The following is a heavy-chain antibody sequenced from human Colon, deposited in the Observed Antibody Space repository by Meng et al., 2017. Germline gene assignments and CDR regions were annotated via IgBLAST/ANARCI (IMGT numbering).Heavy chain of an antibody. D-gene: IGHD4-17*01. CDR3: ARDNPGDYVWDY. Sequence: QVQLVQAGAEVKKPGASVKVSCKASGYTFITYGISWMRQAPGQGLEWMGWISTYDDNTNYVEKFRGRVTMTTDTSTNTAYMELRSLRSDDTAVYYCARDNPGDYVWDYWGQGTLVTVSS. CDR2: ISTYDDNT. V-gene: IGHV1-18*01. J-gene: IGHJ4*02. CDR1: GYTFITYG.